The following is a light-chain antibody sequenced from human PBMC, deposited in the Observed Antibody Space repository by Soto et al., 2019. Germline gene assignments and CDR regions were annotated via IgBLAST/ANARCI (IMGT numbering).Light chain of an antibody. J-gene: IGLJ1*01. CDR2: DVT. CDR1: SSDVGRYDY. V-gene: IGLV2-14*01. Sequence: QSALTQPASVSGSPGQSITISCTGTSSDVGRYDYVSWYQQHPGKAPKLMIYDVTSRPSGVSNRFSGSKSGNTASLTISGLQAEDEAEYYCSSYTTSSTQVFGTGTKATVL. CDR3: SSYTTSSTQV.